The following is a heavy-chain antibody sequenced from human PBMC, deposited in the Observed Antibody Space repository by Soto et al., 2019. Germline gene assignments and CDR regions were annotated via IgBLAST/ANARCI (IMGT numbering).Heavy chain of an antibody. J-gene: IGHJ4*02. CDR3: AKDRGGGWVIDY. D-gene: IGHD6-19*01. Sequence: EVLLLQSGGGLARPGESLTLSCATSGFILSRHAMSWVRQAPGKGLDWVSVIGYRTTDTYYADSVKGRFTICRDESKNPVYLHMNNLRVEETALYYCAKDRGGGWVIDYWGQGTLVTVSS. CDR2: IGYRTTDT. CDR1: GFILSRHA. V-gene: IGHV3-23*01.